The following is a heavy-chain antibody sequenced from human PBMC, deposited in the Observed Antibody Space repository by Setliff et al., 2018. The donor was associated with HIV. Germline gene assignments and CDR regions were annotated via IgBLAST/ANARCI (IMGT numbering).Heavy chain of an antibody. CDR3: AGVPGGGGNWFDP. Sequence: WASVKVSCKASGGTFSSYAISWVRQALGQGLEWMGWISAYNGNTNYAQRLQGRVTMTSDTSTSTVYMELTSLTSEDTAMYFCAGVPGGGGNWFDPWGQGTLVTVSS. J-gene: IGHJ5*02. D-gene: IGHD3-16*01. CDR2: ISAYNGNT. V-gene: IGHV1-18*01. CDR1: GGTFSSYA.